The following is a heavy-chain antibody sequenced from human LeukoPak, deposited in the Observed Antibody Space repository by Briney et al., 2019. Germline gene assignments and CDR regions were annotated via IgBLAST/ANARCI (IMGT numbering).Heavy chain of an antibody. CDR3: AKDRSIVGATGGDY. CDR1: GFSFSNYR. D-gene: IGHD1-26*01. CDR2: ITKDGGAT. V-gene: IGHV3-23*01. Sequence: SGGSLRLSCAASGFSFSNYRMTWVRQAPRKGLEWISGITKDGGATYYADSVKGRFTMSRDNSKNTLYLQMNSLRVEDTAVYYCAKDRSIVGATGGDYWGQGTLVTVSS. J-gene: IGHJ4*02.